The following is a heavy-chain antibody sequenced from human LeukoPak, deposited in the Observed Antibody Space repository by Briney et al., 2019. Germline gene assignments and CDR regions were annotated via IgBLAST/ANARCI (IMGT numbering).Heavy chain of an antibody. CDR3: ARDPYDSSGFDY. CDR2: IYYSGST. V-gene: IGHV4-31*03. Sequence: SETLSLTCTVSGGSISSGGYYWSWIRQHSGKGLERIGYIYYSGSTYYNPSLKSRVTISVDTSKNQFSLKLSSVTAADTAVYYCARDPYDSSGFDYWGQGTLVTVSS. CDR1: GGSISSGGYY. J-gene: IGHJ4*02. D-gene: IGHD3-22*01.